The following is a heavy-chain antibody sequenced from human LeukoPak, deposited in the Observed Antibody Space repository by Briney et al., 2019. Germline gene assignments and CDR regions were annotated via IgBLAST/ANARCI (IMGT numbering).Heavy chain of an antibody. CDR3: AAKNWYFDL. CDR2: IYYSGST. V-gene: IGHV4-61*01. CDR1: GGSISSGSYY. J-gene: IGHJ2*01. Sequence: TSETLSLTCNVSGGSISSGSYYWSWIRQPPGKGLEWIGYIYYSGSTNYNPSLKSRVTISVDTSKNQYSLKLSSVTAADTAVYYCAAKNWYFDLWGRGTLVTVSS.